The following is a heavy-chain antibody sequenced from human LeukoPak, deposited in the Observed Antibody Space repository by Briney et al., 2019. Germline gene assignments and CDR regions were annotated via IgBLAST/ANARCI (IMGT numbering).Heavy chain of an antibody. CDR2: INSDGTGT. Sequence: GGSLRLSCAASGFTFTSYGMHWVRHAPGKGLVWVSYINSDGTGTMYADSVKGRFTVSRDNAKNTLYLQMNSLRAEDTAVYYCARDDLSWYSGIDYWGQGVLVTVSS. CDR1: GFTFTSYG. V-gene: IGHV3-74*03. J-gene: IGHJ4*02. D-gene: IGHD6-13*01. CDR3: ARDDLSWYSGIDY.